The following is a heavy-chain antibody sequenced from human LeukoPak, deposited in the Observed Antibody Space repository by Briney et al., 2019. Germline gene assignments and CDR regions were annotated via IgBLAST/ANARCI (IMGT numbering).Heavy chain of an antibody. V-gene: IGHV3-21*01. CDR1: GFTFSSYS. Sequence: GGSLRLSCAASGFTFSSYSMNWVRQAPGKGVEWVSSISSSSSYIYYADSVKGRFTISRDNAKNSLYLQMNSLRAEDTAVYYCATKYSGSYWDAFDIWGQGTMVTVSS. J-gene: IGHJ3*02. CDR2: ISSSSSYI. CDR3: ATKYSGSYWDAFDI. D-gene: IGHD1-26*01.